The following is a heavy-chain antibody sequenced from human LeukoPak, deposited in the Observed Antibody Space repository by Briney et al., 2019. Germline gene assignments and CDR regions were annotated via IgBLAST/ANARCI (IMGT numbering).Heavy chain of an antibody. Sequence: ASVKVSCKASGYTFTSYDINWVRQAPGQGLEWMGWINPNSGGTNYAQKFQGRVTMTRDTSISTAYMELSRLRSDDTAVYYCARGPMIADYYYYYMDVWGKGTTVTVSS. J-gene: IGHJ6*03. CDR2: INPNSGGT. CDR3: ARGPMIADYYYYYMDV. CDR1: GYTFTSYD. D-gene: IGHD3-22*01. V-gene: IGHV1-2*02.